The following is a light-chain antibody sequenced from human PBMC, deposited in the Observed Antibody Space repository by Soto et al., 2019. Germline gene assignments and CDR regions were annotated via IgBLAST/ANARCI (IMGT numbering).Light chain of an antibody. CDR1: SSDVGLYDY. J-gene: IGLJ1*01. Sequence: QSVLTQPASVSGSPGQSITVSCTGTSSDVGLYDYVSWFQQHPGKSPKLIIYEVSHRPSGVSSRFSGSKSGNTASLTISGLQTEDVADYYCSSYTTVFTYVFGTGTKVTVL. CDR3: SSYTTVFTYV. V-gene: IGLV2-14*01. CDR2: EVS.